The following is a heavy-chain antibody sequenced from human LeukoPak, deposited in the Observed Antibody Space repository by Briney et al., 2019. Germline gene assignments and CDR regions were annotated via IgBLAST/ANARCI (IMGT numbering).Heavy chain of an antibody. V-gene: IGHV3-23*01. CDR2: ISGSGGTT. CDR1: GFTFSSYA. CDR3: AKGYCSSFTCYSRFDP. Sequence: PGGSLRLSCAASGFTFSSYAMSWVRQAPGKGLEWVSGISGSGGTTYHADSVKGRFTISRDNSRNTLYLQMNSLRAEDTAVYYCAKGYCSSFTCYSRFDPWGQGTLVTVCS. J-gene: IGHJ5*02. D-gene: IGHD2-2*01.